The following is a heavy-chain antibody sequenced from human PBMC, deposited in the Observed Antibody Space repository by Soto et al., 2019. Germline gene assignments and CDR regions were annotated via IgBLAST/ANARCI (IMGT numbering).Heavy chain of an antibody. D-gene: IGHD3-3*01. CDR1: GFTFSTYS. CDR3: AKEEYYDFWSGYYIKGPFDY. Sequence: GGSLRLSCAASGFTFSTYSMNWVRQAPGKGLEWVSYISSSGSTIFYTDSVKGRFTISRDNSKNPLYLQMNSLRAEDTAVYYCAKEEYYDFWSGYYIKGPFDYWGQGTLVTVSS. CDR2: ISSSGSTI. V-gene: IGHV3-48*01. J-gene: IGHJ4*02.